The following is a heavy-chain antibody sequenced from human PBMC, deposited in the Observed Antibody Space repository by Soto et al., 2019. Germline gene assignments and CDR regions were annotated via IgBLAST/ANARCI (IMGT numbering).Heavy chain of an antibody. CDR2: IYYIGST. Sequence: SETLSLTCTVSGGSISSSSYYWGWIRQPPGKGLEWIGSIYYIGSTYYNPSLKIRVTISVDTSKNQFSLKLSSVTAADTAVYYCARHGATAISGMDVWGQGTTVTVSS. CDR1: GGSISSSSYY. CDR3: ARHGATAISGMDV. V-gene: IGHV4-39*01. J-gene: IGHJ6*02. D-gene: IGHD2-21*02.